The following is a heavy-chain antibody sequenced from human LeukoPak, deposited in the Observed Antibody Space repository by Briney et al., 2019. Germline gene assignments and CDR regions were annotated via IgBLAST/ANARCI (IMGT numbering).Heavy chain of an antibody. D-gene: IGHD1-7*01. CDR2: INTNTGNP. J-gene: IGHJ5*02. V-gene: IGHV7-4-1*02. CDR1: GYTFTSYA. CDR3: ARFLRYNWNYGWFDP. Sequence: ASVKVSCKASGYTFTSYAMNWVRQAPGQGLEWMGWINTNTGNPTYAQGFTGRFVFSLDTSVSTAYLRISSLKAEDTAVYYCARFLRYNWNYGWFDPWGQGTLVTVSS.